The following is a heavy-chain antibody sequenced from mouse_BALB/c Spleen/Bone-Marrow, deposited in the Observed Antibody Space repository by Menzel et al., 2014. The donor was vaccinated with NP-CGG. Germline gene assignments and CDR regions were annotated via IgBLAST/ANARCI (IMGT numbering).Heavy chain of an antibody. J-gene: IGHJ4*01. CDR1: GFNIKDTY. Sequence: DVHLVESGAELVKPGASVKLSCTASGFNIKDTYMHWVKQRPEQGLERIGRIDPANGNTKYDPKFQGKATITADTSSNTAYLQLSSLTSEDTAVYYCARGLLQYYYATDYWGQGTSVTVSS. V-gene: IGHV14-3*02. CDR2: IDPANGNT. D-gene: IGHD2-3*01. CDR3: ARGLLQYYYATDY.